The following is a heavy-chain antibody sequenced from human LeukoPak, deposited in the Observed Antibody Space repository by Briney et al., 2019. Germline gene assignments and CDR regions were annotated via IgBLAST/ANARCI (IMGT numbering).Heavy chain of an antibody. V-gene: IGHV3-23*01. D-gene: IGHD5-12*01. CDR3: AKAPQGYNSYALPAN. Sequence: PGGSLRLSCAASGFTFSSYVMNWVRQAPGKGLEWVSAISGPGGGTYCADSVKGRFTISRDNSKNTLYLQMNSLRVEDTAIYYCAKAPQGYNSYALPANWGQGTLVTVSS. J-gene: IGHJ4*02. CDR1: GFTFSSYV. CDR2: ISGPGGGT.